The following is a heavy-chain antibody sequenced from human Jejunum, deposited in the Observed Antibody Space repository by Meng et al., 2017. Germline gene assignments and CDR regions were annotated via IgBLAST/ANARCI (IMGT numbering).Heavy chain of an antibody. CDR2: IKRDGSEK. V-gene: IGHV3-7*01. Sequence: GESLKISCAASGFTFSNNWMSWVRQAPGKGLEWVANIKRDGSEKYYVDSVKSRFTISRDNANNSLYLQMNSLRAEDTAVYYCPITFGAGAFDIWGQGTMVTVSS. J-gene: IGHJ3*02. D-gene: IGHD3-16*01. CDR3: PITFGAGAFDI. CDR1: GFTFSNNW.